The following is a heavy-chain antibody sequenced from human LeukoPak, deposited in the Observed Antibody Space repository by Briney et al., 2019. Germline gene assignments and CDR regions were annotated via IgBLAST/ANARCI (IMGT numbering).Heavy chain of an antibody. D-gene: IGHD3-22*01. Sequence: ASVKVSCEASGYTFTSYYMHWVRQAPGQGLEWMGIINPSGGSTSYAQKFQGRVTMTRDTSTSTVYMELSSLRSEDTAVYYCARGIGSGYYQNYYFDYWGQGTLVTVSS. J-gene: IGHJ4*02. CDR3: ARGIGSGYYQNYYFDY. CDR1: GYTFTSYY. V-gene: IGHV1-46*01. CDR2: INPSGGST.